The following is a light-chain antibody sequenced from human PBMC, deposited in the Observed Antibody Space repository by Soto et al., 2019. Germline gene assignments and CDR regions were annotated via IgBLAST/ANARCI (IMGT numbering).Light chain of an antibody. Sequence: DIVMTQSPLSLLVTPGEPASISCRSSQSLLHSNGYKYLDWYLQKPGQSPQLLIYLGSNRASGVPDRFSVSGSGTDFTLKISRVEAEDVGLYYGMQALQTPLAFGQGTKVDIK. CDR3: MQALQTPLA. V-gene: IGKV2-28*01. CDR1: QSLLHSNGYKY. J-gene: IGKJ1*01. CDR2: LGS.